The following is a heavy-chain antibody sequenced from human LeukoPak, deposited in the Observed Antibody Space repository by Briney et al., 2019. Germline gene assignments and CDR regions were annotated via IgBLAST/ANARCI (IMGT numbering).Heavy chain of an antibody. J-gene: IGHJ3*02. CDR1: GYTFTGYY. CDR3: ARNEVPNDAFDI. Sequence: RASVKVSCKASGYTFTGYYMHWVRQAPGQGLEWMGWINPNSGGTNYAQKFQGGVTMTRDTSISTAYMELSRLRSDDTAVYYCARNEVPNDAFDIWGQGTMVTVSS. CDR2: INPNSGGT. D-gene: IGHD2-2*01. V-gene: IGHV1-2*02.